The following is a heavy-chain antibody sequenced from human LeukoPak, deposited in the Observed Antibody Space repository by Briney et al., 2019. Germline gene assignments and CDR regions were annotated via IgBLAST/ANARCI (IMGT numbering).Heavy chain of an antibody. J-gene: IGHJ3*02. CDR2: INHSGST. CDR1: GGSISSSSYY. V-gene: IGHV4-39*07. CDR3: ARDYLYVDTAMGPIDAFDI. D-gene: IGHD5-18*01. Sequence: PSETLSLTCTVSGGSISSSSYYWSWIRQPPGKGLEWIGEINHSGSTNYNPSLKSRVTMSVDTSKNQFSLKLSSVTAADTAVYYCARDYLYVDTAMGPIDAFDIWGQGAMVTVSS.